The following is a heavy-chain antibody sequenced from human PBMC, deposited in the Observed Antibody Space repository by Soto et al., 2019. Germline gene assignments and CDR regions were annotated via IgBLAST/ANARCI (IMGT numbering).Heavy chain of an antibody. Sequence: GGSLRLSCAASGSTLSDHYVDWVRQAPGKGLEWVGRSGNKANSDTTEYGSSVKGRFTISRDDSKNSMYLQMNSLKTEDTAVYYCTRGYSGIDIYAFDIWGQGTLVTVSS. CDR2: SGNKANSDTT. V-gene: IGHV3-72*01. CDR3: TRGYSGIDIYAFDI. CDR1: GSTLSDHY. D-gene: IGHD1-26*01. J-gene: IGHJ3*02.